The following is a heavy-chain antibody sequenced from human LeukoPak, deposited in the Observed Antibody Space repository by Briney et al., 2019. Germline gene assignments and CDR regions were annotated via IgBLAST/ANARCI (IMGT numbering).Heavy chain of an antibody. J-gene: IGHJ4*02. V-gene: IGHV3-48*02. CDR2: ISSSSSTI. D-gene: IGHD2-2*01. CDR1: GFTFSGYS. Sequence: GGSLRLSCAASGFTFSGYSMNWVRQAPGKGLEWVSYISSSSSTIYYADSVKGRFTISRDNAKNSLYLQMNGLRDEDTAVYYCARCPCSSPSCQFFDYWGQGTMVTVSS. CDR3: ARCPCSSPSCQFFDY.